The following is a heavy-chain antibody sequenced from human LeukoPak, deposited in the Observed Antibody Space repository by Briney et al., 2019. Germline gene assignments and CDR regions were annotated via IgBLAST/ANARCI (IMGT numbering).Heavy chain of an antibody. J-gene: IGHJ4*02. V-gene: IGHV4-59*08. CDR2: IYYTGGT. D-gene: IGHD6-19*01. CDR3: AKYGNSGWVIDN. Sequence: PSETLSLTCTVSGGSIGSDYWTWIRQPPGKGLESIGYIYYTGGTNYNPSLKSRVTISVDTSKNQFSLKLSSVTAADTAVYFCAKYGNSGWVIDNWGQGTLVTVSS. CDR1: GGSIGSDY.